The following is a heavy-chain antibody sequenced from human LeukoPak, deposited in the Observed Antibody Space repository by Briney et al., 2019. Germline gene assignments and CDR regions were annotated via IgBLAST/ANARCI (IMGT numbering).Heavy chain of an antibody. CDR1: GFTFSTYA. Sequence: GGSLRLSCAASGFTFSTYAMSWVRQAPGKGLEWVSGFSGSGGSTYYADSVKGRFTISRDNSKNTLYLQMNSLRAEDTAIYYCAKGDSSSWYSNWFDPWGQGTLVTVSS. J-gene: IGHJ5*02. V-gene: IGHV3-23*01. D-gene: IGHD6-13*01. CDR2: FSGSGGST. CDR3: AKGDSSSWYSNWFDP.